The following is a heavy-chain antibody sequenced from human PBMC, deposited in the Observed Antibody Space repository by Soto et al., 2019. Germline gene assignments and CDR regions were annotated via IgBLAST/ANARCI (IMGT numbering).Heavy chain of an antibody. CDR3: ARGEKNPLSETQFDP. Sequence: GASVKVSCKASGYTFTGYYMHWVRQAPGQGLEWMGWINPNSGGTNYAQKFQGRVTMTRDTSISTAYMELSRLRSDDTAVYYCARGEKNPLSETQFDPWGQGTLVTVSS. CDR2: INPNSGGT. CDR1: GYTFTGYY. J-gene: IGHJ5*02. V-gene: IGHV1-2*02. D-gene: IGHD1-26*01.